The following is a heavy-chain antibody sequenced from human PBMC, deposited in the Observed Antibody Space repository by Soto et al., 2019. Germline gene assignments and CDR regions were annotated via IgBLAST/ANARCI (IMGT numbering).Heavy chain of an antibody. CDR2: ISGSGGST. D-gene: IGHD1-26*01. J-gene: IGHJ4*02. V-gene: IGHV3-23*01. CDR3: AKDSEKWELLGGIHFDY. CDR1: GFTFSSYA. Sequence: GGSLRLSCAASGFTFSSYAMSWVRQAPGKGLEWVSAISGSGGSTYYADSVKGRFTISRDNSKNTLYLQMNSLRAEDTAVYYCAKDSEKWELLGGIHFDYWGQGTLVTVSS.